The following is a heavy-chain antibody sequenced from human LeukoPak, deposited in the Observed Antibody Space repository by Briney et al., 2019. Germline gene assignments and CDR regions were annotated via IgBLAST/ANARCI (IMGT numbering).Heavy chain of an antibody. D-gene: IGHD3-22*01. CDR2: FDPEVGEDGGT. Sequence: GSSVKVSCKVSGNTLTELFMHWVRQTPGRGLEWMGGFDPEVGEDGGTIYAQIFQGRVTMTEDTSTDTAYMELSSLRSEDTGVYYCTTGHYYDSSGYPYNFDYWGQGTLVTVSS. J-gene: IGHJ4*02. CDR1: GNTLTELF. CDR3: TTGHYYDSSGYPYNFDY. V-gene: IGHV1-24*01.